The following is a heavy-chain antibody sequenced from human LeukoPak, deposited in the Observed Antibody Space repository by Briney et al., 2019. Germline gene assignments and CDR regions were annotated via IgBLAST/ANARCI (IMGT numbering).Heavy chain of an antibody. V-gene: IGHV3-33*01. J-gene: IGHJ4*02. CDR1: GFTFSDYG. D-gene: IGHD3-16*02. Sequence: GRSLRLSCAASGFTFSDYGMHWVRQAPGKGLEWVAVIWYDGRNQWYADSVKGRFTFSRDNSQNTLYLQMNSLRAEDTAVYYCARTGELSAALDYWGQGTLVTVSS. CDR3: ARTGELSAALDY. CDR2: IWYDGRNQ.